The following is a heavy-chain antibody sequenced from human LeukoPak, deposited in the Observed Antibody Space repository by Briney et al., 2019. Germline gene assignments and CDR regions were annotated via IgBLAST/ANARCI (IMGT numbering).Heavy chain of an antibody. D-gene: IGHD2-21*02. CDR3: ARDHIVVVTAIQPWFDP. V-gene: IGHV3-21*01. CDR2: ISSSSSYI. CDR1: GGSISTSNYY. J-gene: IGHJ5*02. Sequence: ETLSLTCTVSGGSISTSNYYWGWIRQAPGKGLEWVSSISSSSSYIYYADSVKGRFTISRDNAKNSLYLQMNSLRAEDTAVYYCARDHIVVVTAIQPWFDPWGQGTLVTVSS.